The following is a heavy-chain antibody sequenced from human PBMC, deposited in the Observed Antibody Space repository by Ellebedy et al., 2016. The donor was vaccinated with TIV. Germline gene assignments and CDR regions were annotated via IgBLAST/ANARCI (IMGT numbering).Heavy chain of an antibody. J-gene: IGHJ4*02. D-gene: IGHD5-18*01. Sequence: GGSLRLXCAASGFTFSSYAMHWIRQAPGKGLEWVAVISYDGSNKYYADSVKGRFTISRDNSKNTLYLQMNSLRAEDTAVYYCARASYSYGHCPEDYWGQGTLVTVSS. V-gene: IGHV3-30-3*01. CDR1: GFTFSSYA. CDR3: ARASYSYGHCPEDY. CDR2: ISYDGSNK.